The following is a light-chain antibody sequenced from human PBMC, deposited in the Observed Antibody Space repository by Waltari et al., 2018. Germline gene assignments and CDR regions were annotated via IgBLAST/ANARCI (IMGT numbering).Light chain of an antibody. CDR2: WAS. J-gene: IGKJ1*01. CDR1: QSLFYSYNNKNY. Sequence: DIVLTQSPDSLAVSLGERATINCKYSQSLFYSYNNKNYLAWFQQKVGQPPKVLIYWASTRESGVPDRFSGSGSGTDFTLTISSLQAEDVAVYYCQQYYNSRRAFGQGTKVEIK. V-gene: IGKV4-1*01. CDR3: QQYYNSRRA.